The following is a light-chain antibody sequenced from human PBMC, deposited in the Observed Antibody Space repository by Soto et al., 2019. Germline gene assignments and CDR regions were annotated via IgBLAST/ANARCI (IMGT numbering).Light chain of an antibody. Sequence: TYLAWYQQKPGKAPNLLIYDASKLETGVPSRLSGSGYGTQFTLTISRPEPENIAPYYCQQYYKPPITFGQGTRLEIK. J-gene: IGKJ5*01. CDR1: TY. V-gene: IGKV1-33*01. CDR3: QQYYKPPIT. CDR2: DAS.